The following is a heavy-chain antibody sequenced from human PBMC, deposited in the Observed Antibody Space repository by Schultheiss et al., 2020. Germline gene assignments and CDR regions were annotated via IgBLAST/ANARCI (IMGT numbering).Heavy chain of an antibody. CDR1: GFAFSSHS. Sequence: GGSLRLSCAGSGFAFSSHSIHWVRQAPGKGLEWLAVIGSDGKVTFYGDSLKGRLTLSRDNSENTVYLQMSNLRDEDTAVYYCAKEGTWAQWYFDFWGQGTLVTVSS. CDR2: IGSDGKVT. J-gene: IGHJ4*02. V-gene: IGHV3-30*18. D-gene: IGHD6-19*01. CDR3: AKEGTWAQWYFDF.